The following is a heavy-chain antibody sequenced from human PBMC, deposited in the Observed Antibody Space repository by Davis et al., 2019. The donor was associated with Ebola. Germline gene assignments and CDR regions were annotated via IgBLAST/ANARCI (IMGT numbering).Heavy chain of an antibody. J-gene: IGHJ2*01. CDR3: ARHAPLYYDILTGYYPYWYFDL. CDR2: IYYTGST. D-gene: IGHD3-9*01. V-gene: IGHV4-59*08. CDR1: GGSISSYY. Sequence: SETLSLTCTVSGGSISSYYWSWIRQPPGKGLEWIGFIYYTGSTNYNPSLKSRVTISVDTSKNQFSLKLSSVTAADTAVYYCARHAPLYYDILTGYYPYWYFDLWGRGTLVTVSS.